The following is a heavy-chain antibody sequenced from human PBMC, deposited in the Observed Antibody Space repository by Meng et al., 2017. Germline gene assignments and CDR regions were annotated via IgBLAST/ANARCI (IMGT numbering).Heavy chain of an antibody. CDR3: ARGYGGLDY. Sequence: QLQLQESGSGLVKPSQTLSLTSAVSGGSVSSGGYSWNWIRQPPGKGLEWIGYIFHSGTTYYNPSLESRVTISIDTSKNQFSLKVTSATAADTAVYYCARGYGGLDYWGQGTLVTVSS. V-gene: IGHV4-30-2*01. D-gene: IGHD3-10*01. J-gene: IGHJ4*02. CDR2: IFHSGTT. CDR1: GGSVSSGGYS.